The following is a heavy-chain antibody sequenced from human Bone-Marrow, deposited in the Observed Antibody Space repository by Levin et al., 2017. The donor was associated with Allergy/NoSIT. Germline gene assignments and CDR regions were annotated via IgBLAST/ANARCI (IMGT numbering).Heavy chain of an antibody. D-gene: IGHD3-9*01. CDR1: GYRFNTYW. V-gene: IGHV5-51*01. CDR2: IYPGDADT. J-gene: IGHJ6*03. CDR3: ARHLTGYDFLTGYTRYYMDV. Sequence: PGGSLRLSCQASGYRFNTYWIGWVRQMPGKGLEWMGIIYPGDADTRYSPSFQGQVTMSVDMSTTTAYLEWTSLKASDTAMYYCARHLTGYDFLTGYTRYYMDVWGKGTWVTVSS.